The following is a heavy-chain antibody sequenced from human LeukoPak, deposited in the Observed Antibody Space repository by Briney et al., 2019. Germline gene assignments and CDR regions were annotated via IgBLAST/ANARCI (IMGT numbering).Heavy chain of an antibody. D-gene: IGHD6-13*01. CDR1: GGTFSSYA. CDR2: IIPIFGTA. V-gene: IGHV1-69*13. Sequence: GASVKVSCKASGGTFSSYAISWVRQAPGQGLEWMGGIIPIFGTANYAQKFQGRVTITADESTSTAYMELSSLRSEDTAVYYCARWGIGDYSSSRPWSRGFDPWGQGTLVTVSS. J-gene: IGHJ5*02. CDR3: ARWGIGDYSSSRPWSRGFDP.